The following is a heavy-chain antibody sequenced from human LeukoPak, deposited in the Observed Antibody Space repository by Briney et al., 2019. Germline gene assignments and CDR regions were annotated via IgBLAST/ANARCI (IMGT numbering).Heavy chain of an antibody. J-gene: IGHJ4*02. CDR2: INPNSGGT. V-gene: IGHV1-2*02. D-gene: IGHD6-13*01. CDR3: ARVLGLLGYSSRRALDY. Sequence: ASVKVSCKASGYTFTGYYMHWVRQAPGQGLEWMGWINPNSGGTNYAQKFQGRVTMTRDTSISTAYMELSRLRSDDTAVYYCARVLGLLGYSSRRALDYWGQGTLVTVSS. CDR1: GYTFTGYY.